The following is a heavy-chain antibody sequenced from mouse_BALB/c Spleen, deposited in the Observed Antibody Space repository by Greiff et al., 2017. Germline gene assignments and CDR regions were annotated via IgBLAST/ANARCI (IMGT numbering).Heavy chain of an antibody. CDR3: ARDGGSYYFDY. J-gene: IGHJ2*01. Sequence: EVKLMESGGGLVQPGGSRKLSCAASGFTFSDYGMAWVRQAPGKGPEWVAFISNLAYSIYYADTVTGRFTISRENAKNTLYLEMSSLRSEDTAMYYCARDGGSYYFDYWGQGTTLTVSS. V-gene: IGHV5-15*02. CDR1: GFTFSDYG. CDR2: ISNLAYSI.